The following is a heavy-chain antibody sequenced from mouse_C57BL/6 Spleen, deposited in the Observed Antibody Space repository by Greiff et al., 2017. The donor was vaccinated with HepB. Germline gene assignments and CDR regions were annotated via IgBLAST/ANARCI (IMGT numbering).Heavy chain of an antibody. Sequence: DVMLVESGGDLVKPGGSLKLSCAASGFTFSSYGMSWVRQTPDKRLEWVATISSGGSYTYYPDSVKGRFTISRDNAKNTLYLQMSSLKSEDTAMYYCARQGLYSNYGAYWGQGTLVTVSA. D-gene: IGHD2-5*01. V-gene: IGHV5-6*02. CDR3: ARQGLYSNYGAY. CDR1: GFTFSSYG. J-gene: IGHJ3*01. CDR2: ISSGGSYT.